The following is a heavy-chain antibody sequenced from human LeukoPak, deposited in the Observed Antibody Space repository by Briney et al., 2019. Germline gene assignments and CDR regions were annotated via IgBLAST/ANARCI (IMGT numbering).Heavy chain of an antibody. CDR1: GFTFSSYS. CDR2: ISSSSSYI. D-gene: IGHD3-22*01. V-gene: IGHV3-21*01. Sequence: GGSLRLSCEASGFTFSSYSMNWVRQAPGKGLEWVSSISSSSSYIYYADSVKGRFTISRDNAKNSLYLQMNSLRAEDTAVYYCARVREYYDSSGPIDYWGQGTLVTVSS. J-gene: IGHJ4*02. CDR3: ARVREYYDSSGPIDY.